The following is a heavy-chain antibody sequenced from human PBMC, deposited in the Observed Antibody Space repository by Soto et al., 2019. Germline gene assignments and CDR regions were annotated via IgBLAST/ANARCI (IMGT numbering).Heavy chain of an antibody. CDR2: LYSGGST. D-gene: IGHD5-12*01. J-gene: IGHJ4*02. CDR3: ARVISYSGYDC. CDR1: GFTVSSNY. Sequence: GGSLRLSCAASGFTVSSNYMSWVRQAPGKGLEWVSILYSGGSTYYAGSVKGRFTISRDNSKNTLYLQMNSLRAEDTAVYYCARVISYSGYDCWGQGTLVTAPQ. V-gene: IGHV3-53*01.